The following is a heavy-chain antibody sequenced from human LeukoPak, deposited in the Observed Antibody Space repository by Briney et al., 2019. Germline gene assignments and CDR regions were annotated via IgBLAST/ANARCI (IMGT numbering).Heavy chain of an antibody. CDR1: GGSISSYY. CDR3: ARGAHYYDSSGYYYTFDY. V-gene: IGHV4-59*01. Sequence: PSETLSLTCSVSGGSISSYYWSWIRQPPGKGLEGLGYIYYSGSTNYNPSLKSRVTISVDTSKNQFSLKLSSVTAADTAVYYCARGAHYYDSSGYYYTFDYWGQGTLVTVSS. CDR2: IYYSGST. D-gene: IGHD3-22*01. J-gene: IGHJ4*02.